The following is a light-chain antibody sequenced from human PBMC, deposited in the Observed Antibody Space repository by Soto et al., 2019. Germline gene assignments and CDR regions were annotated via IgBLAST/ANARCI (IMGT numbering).Light chain of an antibody. CDR3: SSFTSRFTFV. CDR2: EVT. Sequence: QSVLTLPASVSGSPGQSIAISCTGTLSDVGAYNYVSWYQQHPGKAPKLMISEVTNRPSGVSDRFSGSKSGNTASLTISGLQAEDEADYYCSSFTSRFTFVFGTGTKVTVL. CDR1: LSDVGAYNY. V-gene: IGLV2-14*01. J-gene: IGLJ1*01.